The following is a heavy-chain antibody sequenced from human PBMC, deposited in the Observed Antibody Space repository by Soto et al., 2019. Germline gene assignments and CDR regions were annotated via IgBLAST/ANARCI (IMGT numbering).Heavy chain of an antibody. CDR1: GFTFSSYA. D-gene: IGHD4-17*01. CDR2: ISYDGSNK. J-gene: IGHJ1*01. Sequence: QVQLVESGGGVVQPGRSLRLSCAASGFTFSSYAMHWVRQAPGKGLEWVAVISYDGSNKYYADSVKGLFTISRDNSKNTLYLQMNSLRAEDTAVYDCARENTDYGYWGQGTLVTVSS. CDR3: ARENTDYGY. V-gene: IGHV3-30-3*01.